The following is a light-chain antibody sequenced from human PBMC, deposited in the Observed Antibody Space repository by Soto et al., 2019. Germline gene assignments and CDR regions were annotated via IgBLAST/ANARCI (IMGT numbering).Light chain of an antibody. CDR1: QDINIY. V-gene: IGKV1-33*01. Sequence: IQMTQSPSSLFASVGDRLTIRCQATQDINIYLNWYQQKPGKAPNLLIYDASNLEIGVPSRFSGSGSGTHFTFTISSLQTEDIGTYYCQQYDILPITFGRGTRLEIK. CDR2: DAS. J-gene: IGKJ5*01. CDR3: QQYDILPIT.